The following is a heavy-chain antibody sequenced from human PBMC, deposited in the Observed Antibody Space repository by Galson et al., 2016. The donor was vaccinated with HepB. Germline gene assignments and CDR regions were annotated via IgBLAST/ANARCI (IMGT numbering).Heavy chain of an antibody. J-gene: IGHJ4*01. V-gene: IGHV3-30*18. D-gene: IGHD2/OR15-2a*01. CDR1: GFTFSGYG. Sequence: SLRLSCAASGFTFSGYGMHWVRQAPGKGLEWVAADSMDGRRKFYADSVKGRFTISRDNSNNILFLQMSSLRVDDTAVYFCAKRHEYCPPVGCSVDYWGQEPWSPSPQ. CDR3: AKRHEYCPPVGCSVDY. CDR2: DSMDGRRK.